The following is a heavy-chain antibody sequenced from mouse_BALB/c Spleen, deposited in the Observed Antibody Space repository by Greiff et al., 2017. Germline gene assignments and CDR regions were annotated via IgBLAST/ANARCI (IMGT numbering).Heavy chain of an antibody. CDR3: TRYYGSPYWYFDV. D-gene: IGHD1-1*01. CDR1: GYTFTSYW. Sequence: QVHVKQPGAELVKPGASVKMSCKASGYTFTSYWMHWVKQRPGQGLEWIGTIDPSDSYTSYNQKFKGKATLTVDTSSSTAYMQLSSLTSEDSAVYYCTRYYGSPYWYFDVWGAGTTVTVSS. CDR2: IDPSDSYT. J-gene: IGHJ1*01. V-gene: IGHV1S127*01.